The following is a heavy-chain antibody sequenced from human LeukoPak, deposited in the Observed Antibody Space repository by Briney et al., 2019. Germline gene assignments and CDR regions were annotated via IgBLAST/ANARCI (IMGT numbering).Heavy chain of an antibody. D-gene: IGHD4-17*01. CDR1: GYTFTSYY. V-gene: IGHV1-46*01. Sequence: GASVKVSCKASGYTFTSYYMHWVRQAPGQGLEWMGIINPSGGSTGYAQKFQGRVTMTRDTSTSTVYMELSSLRSEDTAVYYCAILTTDENEDFDYWGQGTLVTVSS. CDR3: AILTTDENEDFDY. CDR2: INPSGGST. J-gene: IGHJ4*02.